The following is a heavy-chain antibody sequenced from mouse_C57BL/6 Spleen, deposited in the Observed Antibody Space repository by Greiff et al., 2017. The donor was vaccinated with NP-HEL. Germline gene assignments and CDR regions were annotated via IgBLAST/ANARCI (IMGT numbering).Heavy chain of an antibody. J-gene: IGHJ4*01. V-gene: IGHV1-54*01. CDR1: GYAFTNYL. CDR3: ARDRTYYAMDD. CDR2: INPGSGGT. Sequence: VQLQQSGAELVRPGTSVKVSCKASGYAFTNYLIEWVKQRPGQGLEWIGVINPGSGGTNYNEKFKGKATLTADNTSSTAYMQLSMLAYEDSAVYFCARDRTYYAMDDWGQGTSVTVSS.